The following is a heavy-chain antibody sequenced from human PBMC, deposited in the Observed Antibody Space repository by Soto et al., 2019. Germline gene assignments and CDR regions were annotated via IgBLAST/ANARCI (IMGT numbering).Heavy chain of an antibody. V-gene: IGHV1-24*01. CDR1: GYTLTELS. CDR2: FDPEDGET. CDR3: ATAFTMVRGLVWFDP. J-gene: IGHJ5*02. D-gene: IGHD3-10*01. Sequence: GASVKVSCKVSGYTLTELSMHWVRQAPGKGLEWMGGFDPEDGETIYAQKFQGRVTMTEDTSTDTAYMELSSLRSEDTAVYYCATAFTMVRGLVWFDPWGQGTLVTVSS.